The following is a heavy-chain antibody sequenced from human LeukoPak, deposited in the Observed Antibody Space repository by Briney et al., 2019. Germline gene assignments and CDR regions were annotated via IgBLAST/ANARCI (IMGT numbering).Heavy chain of an antibody. V-gene: IGHV4-30-4*08. D-gene: IGHD2-2*01. CDR2: IYYSGST. Sequence: SETLSLTCTVSGGSISSGDYYWSWIRQPPGKGLEWIGYIYYSGSTYYNPSLKSRVTISVDTSKNQFSPKLSSVTAADTAVYYCARAGEASCSSTSCPVFDYWGQGTLVTVSS. CDR1: GGSISSGDYY. CDR3: ARAGEASCSSTSCPVFDY. J-gene: IGHJ4*02.